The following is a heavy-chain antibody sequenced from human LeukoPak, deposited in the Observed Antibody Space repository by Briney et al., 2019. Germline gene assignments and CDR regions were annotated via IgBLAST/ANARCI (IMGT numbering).Heavy chain of an antibody. CDR1: GFTFSSYA. Sequence: GGSLRLSCAASGFTFSSYAMHWVRQAPGKGLEWVAVISYDGSNKYYADSVKGRFTISRDNSKNTLYLQMNSLRAEDTAVYYCARTPSGIAAAGTEDYWGQGTLVTVSS. D-gene: IGHD6-13*01. J-gene: IGHJ4*02. V-gene: IGHV3-30-3*01. CDR3: ARTPSGIAAAGTEDY. CDR2: ISYDGSNK.